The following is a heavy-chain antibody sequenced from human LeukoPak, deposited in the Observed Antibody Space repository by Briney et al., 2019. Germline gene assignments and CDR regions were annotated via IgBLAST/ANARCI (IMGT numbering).Heavy chain of an antibody. V-gene: IGHV3-30-3*01. CDR1: GFTFSSYA. Sequence: GRSLRLSCAPSGFTFSSYAMHWVRQAPGKGLEWVAVISYDGSNKYYADSVKGRSTISRDDSKNTLYLQMNRLRAEDTAVYYCARSGRWSGYVSDPDNWFDRWGQGTLVTVSS. CDR2: ISYDGSNK. CDR3: ARSGRWSGYVSDPDNWFDR. J-gene: IGHJ5*02. D-gene: IGHD3-3*01.